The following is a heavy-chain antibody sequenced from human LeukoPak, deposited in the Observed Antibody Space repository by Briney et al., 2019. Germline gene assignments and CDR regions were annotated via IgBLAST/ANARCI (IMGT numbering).Heavy chain of an antibody. CDR3: ARDYGGYAYYYYYYMDV. J-gene: IGHJ6*03. D-gene: IGHD4-17*01. CDR2: IYTSGST. CDR1: GGSISSYY. V-gene: IGHV4-4*07. Sequence: PSETLSLTCTVSGGSISSYYWSWIRQPAGKGLEWIGRIYTSGSTNYNPSLESRVTMSVDTSKNQFSLKLSSVTAADTAVYYCARDYGGYAYYYYYYMDVWGKGTTVTVSS.